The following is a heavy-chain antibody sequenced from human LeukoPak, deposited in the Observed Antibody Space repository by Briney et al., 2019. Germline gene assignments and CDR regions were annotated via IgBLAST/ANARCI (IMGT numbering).Heavy chain of an antibody. CDR2: ISSSSYI. CDR1: GFTFSSYS. J-gene: IGHJ4*02. Sequence: GGSLRLSCAASGFTFSSYSMNWVRQAPGKGLEWVSSISSSSYIYYADSVKGRFTISRDNAKNSLYLQMNSLRAEDTAVYYCARDYPTYYYDSSGVPYDYWGQGTLVTVSS. V-gene: IGHV3-21*01. D-gene: IGHD3-22*01. CDR3: ARDYPTYYYDSSGVPYDY.